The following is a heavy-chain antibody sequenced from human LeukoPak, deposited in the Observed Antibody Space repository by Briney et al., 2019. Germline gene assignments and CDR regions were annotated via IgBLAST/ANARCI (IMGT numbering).Heavy chain of an antibody. CDR3: ARQTRDTMVRGVIILFDY. CDR2: IYYSGGT. CDR1: GGSLSSSSYY. J-gene: IGHJ4*02. Sequence: PSETLSLTCTVSGGSLSSSSYYWGWIRQPPGKGLEWIGSIYYSGGTYYNPSLKSRVTISVDTSKNQFSLKLSSVTAADTAVYYCARQTRDTMVRGVIILFDYWGQGTLVTVSS. D-gene: IGHD3-10*01. V-gene: IGHV4-39*01.